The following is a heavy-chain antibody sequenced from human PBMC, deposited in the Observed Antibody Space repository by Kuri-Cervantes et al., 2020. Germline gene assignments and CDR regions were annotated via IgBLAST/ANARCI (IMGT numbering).Heavy chain of an antibody. CDR3: AKDRTMLRDMDV. J-gene: IGHJ6*02. Sequence: GESLKISCAASGFTFDDYAMHWVRQAPGKGLEWVSGISWNSGSTYYADSVKGRFTISRDNSKNTLYLQMNSLRAEDTAVYYCAKDRTMLRDMDVWGQGTTVTVSS. CDR2: ISWNSGST. CDR1: GFTFDDYA. D-gene: IGHD3-10*01. V-gene: IGHV3-23*01.